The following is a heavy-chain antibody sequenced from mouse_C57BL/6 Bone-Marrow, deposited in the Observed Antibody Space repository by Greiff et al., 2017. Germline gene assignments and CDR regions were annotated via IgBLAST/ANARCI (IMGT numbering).Heavy chain of an antibody. CDR3: ATPYYSTLYYAMDY. V-gene: IGHV1-72*01. J-gene: IGHJ4*01. D-gene: IGHD2-5*01. Sequence: VQLQQPGAELVKPGASVKLSCKASGYTFTSYWMHWVKQRPGRGLEWIGRIDPNSGGTKYNEKFKTKATLTVDKPSSTAYMQLSSLTSEDSAVYYCATPYYSTLYYAMDYWGQGTSVTVSS. CDR2: IDPNSGGT. CDR1: GYTFTSYW.